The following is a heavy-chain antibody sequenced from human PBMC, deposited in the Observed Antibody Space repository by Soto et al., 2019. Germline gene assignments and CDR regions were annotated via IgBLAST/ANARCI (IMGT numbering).Heavy chain of an antibody. Sequence: GGSLRLSCAASGFTFTTAWINWVRQAPGKGLEWVGRIKSKIDGGTTDFAAPVKGRFAISRDDSRDMVYFQMNSLEIEDTAVYYCTTDSHFTMTLFRFDYWGLGTLVTVSS. D-gene: IGHD3-22*01. J-gene: IGHJ4*01. CDR3: TTDSHFTMTLFRFDY. V-gene: IGHV3-15*07. CDR1: GFTFTTAW. CDR2: IKSKIDGGTT.